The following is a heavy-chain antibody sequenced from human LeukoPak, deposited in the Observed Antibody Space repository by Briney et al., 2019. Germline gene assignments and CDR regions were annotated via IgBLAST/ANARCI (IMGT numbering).Heavy chain of an antibody. J-gene: IGHJ4*02. Sequence: PSETLSLTCAVYGGSFSGYYWSWIRQAPGKGLEWVANIKQDGSEKYYVDSVKGRFTISRDNAKNSLYLQMNSLRAEDTAVYYCARDEKGSYYDSSGYYYLGYYFDYWGQGTLVTVSS. CDR1: GGSFSGYY. D-gene: IGHD3-22*01. V-gene: IGHV3-7*01. CDR2: IKQDGSEK. CDR3: ARDEKGSYYDSSGYYYLGYYFDY.